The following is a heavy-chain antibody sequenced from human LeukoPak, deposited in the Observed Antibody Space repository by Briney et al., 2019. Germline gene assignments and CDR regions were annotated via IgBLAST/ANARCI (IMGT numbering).Heavy chain of an antibody. J-gene: IGHJ6*03. V-gene: IGHV3-53*01. CDR1: GFTASSNY. CDR3: ASGSGSYRTPYYYMDV. CDR2: IYSGGST. D-gene: IGHD3-10*01. Sequence: TGGSLRLSCVASGFTASSNYMSWVRQAPGKGLEWVSVIYSGGSTYYADSVKGRFTISRDNSKNTLYLQMNSLRAEDTAVYYCASGSGSYRTPYYYMDVWGTGTTVTVSS.